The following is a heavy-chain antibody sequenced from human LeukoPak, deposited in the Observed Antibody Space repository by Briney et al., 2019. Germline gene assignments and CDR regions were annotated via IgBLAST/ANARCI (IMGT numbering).Heavy chain of an antibody. CDR1: GGSISSYY. D-gene: IGHD3-22*01. V-gene: IGHV4-4*07. CDR3: ARGDSSGYLDY. Sequence: SETLSLTCTVSGGSISSYYWSWIRQPAGKGLEWIGRIYTSGGTNYNPSLKSRVTISVDKSKNQFSLKLSSVTAADTAVYYCARGDSSGYLDYWGQGTLVTVSS. CDR2: IYTSGGT. J-gene: IGHJ4*02.